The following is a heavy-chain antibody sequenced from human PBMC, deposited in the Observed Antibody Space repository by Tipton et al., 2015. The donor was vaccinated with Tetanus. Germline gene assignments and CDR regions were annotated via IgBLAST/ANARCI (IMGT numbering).Heavy chain of an antibody. CDR2: IYYSGST. Sequence: TLSLTCTVSGGSISSGGYYWSWIRQHPGKGLEWIGYIYYSGSTYYNPSLKSRVTISVDTSNNHFSLKLSSVTAADTAVYYCARGGDTYFGSSCFYDWWGQGTRVTVSS. CDR3: ARGGDTYFGSSCFYDW. J-gene: IGHJ4*02. CDR1: GGSISSGGYY. D-gene: IGHD3-22*01. V-gene: IGHV4-31*03.